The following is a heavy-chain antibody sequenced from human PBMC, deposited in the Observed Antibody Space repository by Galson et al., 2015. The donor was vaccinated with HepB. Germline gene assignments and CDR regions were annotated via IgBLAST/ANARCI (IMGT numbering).Heavy chain of an antibody. V-gene: IGHV3-23*01. CDR1: GFTFSSYA. J-gene: IGHJ4*02. D-gene: IGHD3-3*01. CDR3: AKDCDADYWSGYYITDSGAYFAY. Sequence: SLRLSCAASGFTFSSYAMNWVRQAPGKGLEWVSAISGGGGSTYYADSVKGRFTISRDNAKNTLYLQMNSLRAEDTAVYYCAKDCDADYWSGYYITDSGAYFAYWGQGTLVTVSS. CDR2: ISGGGGST.